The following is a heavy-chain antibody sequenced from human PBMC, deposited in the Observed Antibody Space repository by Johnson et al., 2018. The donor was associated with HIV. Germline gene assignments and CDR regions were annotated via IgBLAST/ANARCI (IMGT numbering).Heavy chain of an antibody. D-gene: IGHD5-24*01. V-gene: IGHV3-66*01. CDR3: ARACRDGYTCDAFDI. Sequence: EVQLVESGGGLVQPGGSLRLACAASGLTVSSNYMSWVRQAPGKGLEWVSVFFSGGTTYYAASVNGRFTISRDNSKNTLFLQMNSLGADDTALYYCARACRDGYTCDAFDIWGQGTMVTVSS. J-gene: IGHJ3*02. CDR1: GLTVSSNY. CDR2: FFSGGTT.